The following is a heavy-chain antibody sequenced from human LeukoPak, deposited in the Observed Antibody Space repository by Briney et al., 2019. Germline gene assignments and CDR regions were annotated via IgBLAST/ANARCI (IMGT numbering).Heavy chain of an antibody. D-gene: IGHD3-3*01. CDR2: IYYSGST. CDR1: GGSISSYY. V-gene: IGHV4-59*01. Sequence: PSETLSLTCTVSGGSISSYYWSWIRQPPGKGLEWIGYIYYSGSTNYNPSLKSRVTISVDTSKNQFSLKLSSVTAADTAVYYCASIRFSDFWSGQGRLMDVWGQGTTVTVSS. CDR3: ASIRFSDFWSGQGRLMDV. J-gene: IGHJ6*02.